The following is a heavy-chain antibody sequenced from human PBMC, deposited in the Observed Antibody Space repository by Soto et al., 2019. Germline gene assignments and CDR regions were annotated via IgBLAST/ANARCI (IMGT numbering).Heavy chain of an antibody. CDR2: IYYSGST. CDR1: GGSISSYY. J-gene: IGHJ4*02. D-gene: IGHD4-17*01. CDR3: ARSDYRDDFDY. Sequence: PSQTLSLTCTVSGGSISSYYWSWIRQPPGKGLEWIGYIYYSGSTNYNPSLKSRVTISVDTSKNQFSLKLSSVTAADTAVYYCARSDYRDDFDYLGQGNLVTGS. V-gene: IGHV4-59*08.